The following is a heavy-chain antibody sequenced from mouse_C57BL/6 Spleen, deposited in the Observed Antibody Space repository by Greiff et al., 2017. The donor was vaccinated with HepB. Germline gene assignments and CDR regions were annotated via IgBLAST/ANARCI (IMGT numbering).Heavy chain of an antibody. CDR3: ARRFYYYGSSPFAYFDY. CDR2: IYPRSGNT. Sequence: VQLVESGAELARPGASVKLSCKASGYTFTSYGISWVKQRTGQGLEWIGEIYPRSGNTYYNEKFKGKATLTADKSSSTAYMELRSLTSEDSAVYFCARRFYYYGSSPFAYFDYWGQGTTLTVSS. D-gene: IGHD1-1*01. CDR1: GYTFTSYG. J-gene: IGHJ2*01. V-gene: IGHV1-81*01.